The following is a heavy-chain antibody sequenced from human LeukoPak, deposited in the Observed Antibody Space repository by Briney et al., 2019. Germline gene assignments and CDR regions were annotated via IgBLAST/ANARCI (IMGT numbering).Heavy chain of an antibody. J-gene: IGHJ3*01. CDR1: GDSVSSNSTA. CDR2: TYYRSKWYN. V-gene: IGHV6-1*01. Sequence: SQTLSLTCAISGDSVSSNSTACNWIRQSPSRGLEWLGRTYYRSKWYNDYAVSVKSRITINPDTSKNQFSLQLNSVTAEDTAVYYCVRVGQGDGYSADEAFDFWGQGTVVTVSS. CDR3: VRVGQGDGYSADEAFDF. D-gene: IGHD5-24*01.